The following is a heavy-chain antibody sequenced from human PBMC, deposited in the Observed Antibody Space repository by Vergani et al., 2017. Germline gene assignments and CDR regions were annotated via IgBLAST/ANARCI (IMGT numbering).Heavy chain of an antibody. J-gene: IGHJ5*02. Sequence: QVHLEESGGGVVQPGRSLRLSCAASGFTFTGYAMHWVRQAPGKGLEWVAVISFDGSNKYYPDSVKGRVTISRDNSKNTLYLQMNSLRVEDTAVYYCAREGKVDYYVSGTYFPQGEGTNNWFDPWGQGTLVTVSS. D-gene: IGHD3-10*01. V-gene: IGHV3-30-3*01. CDR2: ISFDGSNK. CDR1: GFTFTGYA. CDR3: AREGKVDYYVSGTYFPQGEGTNNWFDP.